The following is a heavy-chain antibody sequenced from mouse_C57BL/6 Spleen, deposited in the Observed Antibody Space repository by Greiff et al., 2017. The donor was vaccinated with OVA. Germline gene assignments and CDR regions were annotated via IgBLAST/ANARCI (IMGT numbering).Heavy chain of an antibody. V-gene: IGHV5-6*01. Sequence: DVQLVESGGDLVKPGGSLKLSCAASGFTFSSYGMSWVRQTPDKRLEWVATISSGGSYTYYPDSVKGRFTISRDNAKNTLYLQMSSLKSEDTAMYYCARIYYDYFAYWGQGTLVTVSA. D-gene: IGHD2-4*01. J-gene: IGHJ3*01. CDR1: GFTFSSYG. CDR2: ISSGGSYT. CDR3: ARIYYDYFAY.